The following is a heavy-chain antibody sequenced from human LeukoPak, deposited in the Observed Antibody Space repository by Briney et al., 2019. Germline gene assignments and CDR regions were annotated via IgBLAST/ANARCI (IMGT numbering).Heavy chain of an antibody. V-gene: IGHV3-20*04. CDR2: INWNGGST. CDR1: GFTFDDYG. J-gene: IGHJ3*02. D-gene: IGHD2-2*02. Sequence: PGGSLRLSCAASGFTFDDYGMSWVRQAPGKGLEWVSGINWNGGSTGYADSVKGRFTISRDNAKNSLYLQMNSLRAEDTALYYCARVYCSSTSCYRRRGAFDIWGQGTMVTVSS. CDR3: ARVYCSSTSCYRRRGAFDI.